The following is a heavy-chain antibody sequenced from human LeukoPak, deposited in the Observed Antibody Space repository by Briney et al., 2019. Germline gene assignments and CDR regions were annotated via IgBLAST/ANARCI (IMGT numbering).Heavy chain of an antibody. V-gene: IGHV1-46*01. D-gene: IGHD3-3*01. J-gene: IGHJ4*02. CDR1: GYTFTSYY. CDR2: INPSGGSA. CDR3: ARAANSYDFWSGQNLDY. Sequence: ASVKVSCKASGYTFTSYYLHWVRQAPGQGLEWMGVINPSGGSAGYAQKFQGRVTMTRDTSTSTVYMELSSLRSEDTAVYYCARAANSYDFWSGQNLDYWGQGTLVTVSS.